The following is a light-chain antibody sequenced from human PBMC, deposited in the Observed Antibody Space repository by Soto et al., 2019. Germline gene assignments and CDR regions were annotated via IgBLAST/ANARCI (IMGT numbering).Light chain of an antibody. CDR2: GAS. CDR3: QQYGTSPLT. Sequence: EIVVTQSPATLSVSPGERATLSCRASQSVSSNLAWYQQKPGRAPRLLIYGASSRATGIPDRFSGSGSGTDLTITISRLEPEDSAVYFCQQYGTSPLTFGGGTKVDIK. J-gene: IGKJ4*01. CDR1: QSVSSN. V-gene: IGKV3-20*01.